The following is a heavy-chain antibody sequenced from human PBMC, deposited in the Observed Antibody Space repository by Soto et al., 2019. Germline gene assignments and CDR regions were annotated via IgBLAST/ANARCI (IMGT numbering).Heavy chain of an antibody. Sequence: ASVKVSCKTSGYMFTSHGITWVRQTPGQGLAWVGWISPYSGNTHYAQSLQGRVSMSTDRSTDTAYMELRGLRSDDTAVYYCARLSWLLQPADYWGQGTMVTVYS. V-gene: IGHV1-18*04. D-gene: IGHD5-12*01. CDR2: ISPYSGNT. CDR1: GYMFTSHG. J-gene: IGHJ4*02. CDR3: ARLSWLLQPADY.